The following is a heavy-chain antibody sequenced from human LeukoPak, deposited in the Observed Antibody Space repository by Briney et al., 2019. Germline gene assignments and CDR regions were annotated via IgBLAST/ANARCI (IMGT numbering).Heavy chain of an antibody. CDR2: ISGSGGST. CDR1: GFTFSSYA. Sequence: GGSLRLSCAASGFTFSSYAMSWVRQAPGKGLEWVSAISGSGGSTYYADSVKGRFTISRDNSKNTLYLQMNSLRAEDTAVYYCARERGAGGGLEAIGPYFDYWGQGTLVTVSS. V-gene: IGHV3-23*01. CDR3: ARERGAGGGLEAIGPYFDY. D-gene: IGHD2-8*02. J-gene: IGHJ4*02.